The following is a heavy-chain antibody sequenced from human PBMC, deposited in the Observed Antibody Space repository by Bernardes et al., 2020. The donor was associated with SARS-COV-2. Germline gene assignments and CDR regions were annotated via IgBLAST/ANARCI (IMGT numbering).Heavy chain of an antibody. J-gene: IGHJ6*02. CDR3: ASQPLITLFKDYYYFYGTDV. D-gene: IGHD3-16*01. V-gene: IGHV3-23*01. CDR1: GFSLRSYA. CDR2: ISGIRGDT. Sequence: GGSLRLSCAASGFSLRSYAVSWVRLAPGKGLEWVSGISGIRGDTFYTDSVKGRFTISRDDSKNTLSLQMNSLTAEDTAVYYCASQPLITLFKDYYYFYGTDVWGQGTTVTVSS.